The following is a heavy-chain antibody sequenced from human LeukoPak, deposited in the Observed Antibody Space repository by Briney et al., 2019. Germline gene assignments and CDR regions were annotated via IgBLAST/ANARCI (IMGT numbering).Heavy chain of an antibody. D-gene: IGHD4-17*01. CDR2: IYTSGST. V-gene: IGHV4-61*02. Sequence: SQTLSLTCTVSGGSISSGSYYWSWIRQPAGKGLEWIGRIYTSGSTNYNPSLKSRVTISVDTSKNQFSLKLGSVTAADTAVYYCAKNDYGDYADYWGQGTLVTVSS. CDR1: GGSISSGSYY. CDR3: AKNDYGDYADY. J-gene: IGHJ4*02.